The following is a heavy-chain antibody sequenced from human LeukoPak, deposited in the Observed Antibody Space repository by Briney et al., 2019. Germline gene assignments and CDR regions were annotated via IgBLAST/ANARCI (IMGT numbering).Heavy chain of an antibody. CDR2: IYYSGST. J-gene: IGHJ3*02. Sequence: DPSETLSLTCTVSGGSISSYYWSWIRQPPGKGLEWIGYIYYSGSTNYNPSLKSRVTISVDTSKNQFSLKLSSVTAADTAVYYCARVLRYFDRRAFDIWGQGTMVTVSS. D-gene: IGHD3-9*01. V-gene: IGHV4-59*12. CDR1: GGSISSYY. CDR3: ARVLRYFDRRAFDI.